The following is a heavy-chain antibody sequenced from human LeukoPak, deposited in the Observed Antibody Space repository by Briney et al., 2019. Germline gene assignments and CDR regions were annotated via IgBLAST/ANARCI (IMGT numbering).Heavy chain of an antibody. Sequence: PSETLSLTCTVSGGSISSYYWSWIRQPPGKGLEWIGYIYYSGSTNYNPSLKSRVTISVDTSKNQFSLKLSSVTAADTAVYYCARDGSSTTGTFGGWFDPWGQGTLVTVSS. V-gene: IGHV4-59*01. D-gene: IGHD1-1*01. J-gene: IGHJ5*02. CDR3: ARDGSSTTGTFGGWFDP. CDR1: GGSISSYY. CDR2: IYYSGST.